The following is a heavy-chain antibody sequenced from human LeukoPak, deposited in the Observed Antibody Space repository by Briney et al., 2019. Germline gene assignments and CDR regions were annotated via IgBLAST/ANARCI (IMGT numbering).Heavy chain of an antibody. CDR3: AKVEGVAGPGDY. V-gene: IGHV3-23*01. Sequence: GGSLRLSCAASGFAFSNHAMSWVRQAPGKGLEWVSAISGSGDITYYADSVKGRFTISRDNSKNTLYLQMNSLRVEDTAVYYCAKVEGVAGPGDYWGQGTLVTVSS. CDR1: GFAFSNHA. J-gene: IGHJ4*02. D-gene: IGHD6-19*01. CDR2: ISGSGDIT.